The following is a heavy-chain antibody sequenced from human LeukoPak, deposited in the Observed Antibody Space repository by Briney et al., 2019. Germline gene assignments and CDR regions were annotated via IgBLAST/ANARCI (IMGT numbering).Heavy chain of an antibody. D-gene: IGHD1-26*01. CDR3: ARDNSVGDVAWWFDP. Sequence: ASVKVSCKAFGYTFTSNYVHWVRQAPGQGPEWMGVISPSGSSTLYAQKFQGRVTMTRDMSTTTDYMELSSLRSEDTAVYYCARDNSVGDVAWWFDPWGQGTLVTVSS. CDR2: ISPSGSST. CDR1: GYTFTSNY. J-gene: IGHJ5*02. V-gene: IGHV1-46*01.